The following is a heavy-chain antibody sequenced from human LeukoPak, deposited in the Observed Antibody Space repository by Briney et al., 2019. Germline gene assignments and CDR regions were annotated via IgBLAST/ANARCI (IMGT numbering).Heavy chain of an antibody. CDR1: GFSFSSLW. V-gene: IGHV3-74*01. CDR3: AREPASRGYPFDP. CDR2: INRDGGSA. J-gene: IGHJ5*02. Sequence: PGGSLRLSCAASGFSFSSLWMHWVRQVPGKGLVWVSRINRDGGSASYADSVKGRFIISRDNAKNTLYLQMNSLRVEDTAVYYCAREPASRGYPFDPWGQGTLVTVSS. D-gene: IGHD3-22*01.